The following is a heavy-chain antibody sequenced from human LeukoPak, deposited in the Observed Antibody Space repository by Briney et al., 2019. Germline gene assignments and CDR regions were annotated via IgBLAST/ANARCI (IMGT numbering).Heavy chain of an antibody. D-gene: IGHD3-9*01. J-gene: IGHJ3*02. CDR1: GGSISSYY. Sequence: SETLSLTCTVSGGSISSYYWSWIRQPAGKGLEWIGYIYYSGSTNYNPSLKSRVTISADTSKNQFSLKLSSVTAADMAVYYCARGAYDYDILTGYYDGAAFDIWGQGTMVTVSS. CDR2: IYYSGST. V-gene: IGHV4-59*01. CDR3: ARGAYDYDILTGYYDGAAFDI.